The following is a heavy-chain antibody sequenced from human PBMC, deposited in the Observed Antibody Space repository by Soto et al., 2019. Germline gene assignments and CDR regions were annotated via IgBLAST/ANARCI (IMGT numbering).Heavy chain of an antibody. CDR1: GDTFTTYE. D-gene: IGHD3-10*01. J-gene: IGHJ4*02. CDR2: INPNSGNV. Sequence: QVQLVQTGAEVRKPGASVKVSCKASGDTFTTYEINWVRQATGHGLEWMGWINPNSGNVGYAQRFQTRVTMTTDTAIRTAYMEVSSLRSNDTAVYYCAKGRASGSYYLLDYWGQGTLVTVSS. CDR3: AKGRASGSYYLLDY. V-gene: IGHV1-8*01.